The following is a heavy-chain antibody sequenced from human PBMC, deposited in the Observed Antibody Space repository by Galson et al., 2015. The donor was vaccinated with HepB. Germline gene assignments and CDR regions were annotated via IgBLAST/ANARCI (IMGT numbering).Heavy chain of an antibody. D-gene: IGHD2-2*01. Sequence: SLRLSCAASGFTFSSYSMNWVRQAPGKGLEWVSSISASSTYIYYADSMKGRFTISRDNAKNSLYLQVNSLRAEDTAVYYCAGGRSSTCDDAFDIWGQGTMVTVSS. CDR3: AGGRSSTCDDAFDI. J-gene: IGHJ3*02. V-gene: IGHV3-21*01. CDR1: GFTFSSYS. CDR2: ISASSTYI.